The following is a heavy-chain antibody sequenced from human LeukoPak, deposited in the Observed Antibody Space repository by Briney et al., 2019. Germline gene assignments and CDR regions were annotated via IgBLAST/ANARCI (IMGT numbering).Heavy chain of an antibody. J-gene: IGHJ4*02. D-gene: IGHD5-24*01. CDR2: TGLNSVNT. CDR3: AKGDDIGKHPTRAYYFDT. CDR1: GFTFSRHA. V-gene: IGHV3-23*01. Sequence: GGTLRISCAASGFTFSRHAMSWIRQAPGKGLERVSTTGLNSVNTLCAESVQGRFSISRDNSKNTLDLQMDNLRVDDTAVYYCAKGDDIGKHPTRAYYFDTWGQGTLVTVSS.